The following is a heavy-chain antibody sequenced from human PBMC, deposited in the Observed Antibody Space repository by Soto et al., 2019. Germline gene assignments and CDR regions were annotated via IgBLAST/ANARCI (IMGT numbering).Heavy chain of an antibody. Sequence: GGSLRLSCAASGFTFSSYGMHWVRQAPGKGLEWVAVISYDGSNKDYADSGKGRFTLFRDNSKNRLYLRLNSLRAEDTALYYFAIWYYYDSSGHEFEIRGQGTRVTVSS. J-gene: IGHJ3*02. CDR2: ISYDGSNK. CDR1: GFTFSSYG. V-gene: IGHV3-30*03. D-gene: IGHD3-22*01. CDR3: AIWYYYDSSGHEFEI.